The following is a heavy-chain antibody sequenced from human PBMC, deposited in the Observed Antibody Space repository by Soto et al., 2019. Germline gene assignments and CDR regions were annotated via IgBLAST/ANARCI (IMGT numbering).Heavy chain of an antibody. CDR2: IHYSGST. Sequence: QVQLQESGPGLVEPSQTLSLTCTVSGGSISGEGYYWSWIRQYSGRGREWIGYIHYSGSTYSNPSLKCRVTISVDTSKTQFFLKLTSVTAADTAVYYCARAWTATAGWANWFDRWGQGTLVTVSS. D-gene: IGHD6-13*01. CDR1: GGSISGEGYY. V-gene: IGHV4-31*03. CDR3: ARAWTATAGWANWFDR. J-gene: IGHJ5*02.